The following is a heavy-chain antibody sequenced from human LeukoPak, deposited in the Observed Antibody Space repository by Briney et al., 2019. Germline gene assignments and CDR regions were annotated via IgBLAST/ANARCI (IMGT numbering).Heavy chain of an antibody. D-gene: IGHD3-22*01. Sequence: SETLSLTCTVSGGSISGYYWSWIRQPPGKGLEWIGYIYYSGSTNYNPSLKSRVTISVDTSKNQFSLKLSSVTAADTAVYYCARGGYDSSGYYYWGQGTLVTVSS. CDR1: GGSISGYY. J-gene: IGHJ4*02. CDR2: IYYSGST. V-gene: IGHV4-59*01. CDR3: ARGGYDSSGYYY.